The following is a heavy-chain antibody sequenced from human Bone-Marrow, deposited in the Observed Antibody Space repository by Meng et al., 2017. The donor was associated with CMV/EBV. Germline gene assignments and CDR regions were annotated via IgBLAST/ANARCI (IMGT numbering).Heavy chain of an antibody. D-gene: IGHD6-19*01. CDR3: AREAASGWYPYYYYGMDV. Sequence: LSLTCAASGFTFSSYDMHWVRQATGKGLEWVSAIGTAGDTYYPGSVKGRFTISRDNAKNTLYLQMNSLRAEDTAVYYCAREAASGWYPYYYYGMDVWGQGTTVTVSS. CDR1: GFTFSSYD. V-gene: IGHV3-13*01. CDR2: IGTAGDT. J-gene: IGHJ6*02.